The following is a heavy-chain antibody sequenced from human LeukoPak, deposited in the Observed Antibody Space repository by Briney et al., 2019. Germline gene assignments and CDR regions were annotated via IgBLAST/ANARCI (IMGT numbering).Heavy chain of an antibody. V-gene: IGHV1-24*01. CDR2: SDPEDGER. CDR1: GQTLSDLS. Sequence: ASVKVSCKASGQTLSDLSIHWLRQPPGKGLEWLGGSDPEDGERIYAQMFQGRVTMTEDTSIDTAYMELSSLRSEDTAVYYCVTGFTTMAVDYFDYWGQGTLVTVSP. CDR3: VTGFTTMAVDYFDY. J-gene: IGHJ4*02. D-gene: IGHD5-18*01.